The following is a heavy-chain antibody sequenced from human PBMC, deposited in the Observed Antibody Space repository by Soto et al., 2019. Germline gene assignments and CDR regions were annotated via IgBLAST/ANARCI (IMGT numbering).Heavy chain of an antibody. Sequence: QVQLQESGPGLVKPSQTLSLTCTVSGGSINSGGFYWTWIRQHPGKVLEWIGYIYYSGGTSYNPSLKSRLTVSLDTSKNPFSLQLSSVTAADTAVYYCARQAAGGTGLIEYWGQGTLVTVSS. D-gene: IGHD6-13*01. V-gene: IGHV4-31*03. CDR3: ARQAAGGTGLIEY. CDR1: GGSINSGGFY. J-gene: IGHJ4*02. CDR2: IYYSGGT.